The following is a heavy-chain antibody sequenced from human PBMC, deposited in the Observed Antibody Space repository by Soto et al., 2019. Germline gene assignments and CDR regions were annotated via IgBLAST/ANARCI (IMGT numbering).Heavy chain of an antibody. CDR1: GFTFSSYS. J-gene: IGHJ4*02. CDR2: ISSSSSYI. V-gene: IGHV3-21*01. CDR3: TRGGRSGYDFQDY. Sequence: EVQLVESGGGLVKPGGSLRLSCAASGFTFSSYSMNWVRQAPGKGLEWVSSISSSSSYIYYADSVKGRFNISRDNAKNSLYLQINSLRAVDTAVYYCTRGGRSGYDFQDYCGQITLVTVSS. D-gene: IGHD5-12*01.